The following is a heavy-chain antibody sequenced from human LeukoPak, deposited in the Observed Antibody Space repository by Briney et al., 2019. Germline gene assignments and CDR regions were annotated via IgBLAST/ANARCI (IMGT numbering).Heavy chain of an antibody. D-gene: IGHD6-13*01. V-gene: IGHV3-20*04. CDR3: ARGIAAGDFDQ. CDR1: GFTFDDYG. CDR2: INWNGGST. Sequence: GGSLRLSCSASGFTFDDYGMSSGRQAPGKGLEWVSGINWNGGSTGYADSVKGRFTISRDNAKNSLYLQMNSLRAEDTALYCCARGIAAGDFDQWGQGTLVTVSS. J-gene: IGHJ4*02.